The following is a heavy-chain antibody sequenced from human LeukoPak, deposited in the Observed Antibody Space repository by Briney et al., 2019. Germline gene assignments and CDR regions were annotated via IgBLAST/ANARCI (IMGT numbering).Heavy chain of an antibody. CDR2: IYPDDSDS. Sequence: GESLKISCKGSGYSFTNYWIGWVRQMPGKGLEWMGIIYPDDSDSRYSPSFEGQVTISADKSISTAYLQWSSLKASDTAMYYCARQSRQLVRGYNWFDPWGQGTLVTVSS. D-gene: IGHD6-6*01. CDR3: ARQSRQLVRGYNWFDP. J-gene: IGHJ5*02. V-gene: IGHV5-51*01. CDR1: GYSFTNYW.